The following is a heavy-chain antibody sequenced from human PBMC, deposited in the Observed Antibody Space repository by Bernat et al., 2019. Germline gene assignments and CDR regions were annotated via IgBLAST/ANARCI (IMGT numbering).Heavy chain of an antibody. CDR3: AKLVCIAVAGNCFDP. CDR1: GFPFSSYG. Sequence: ASSGFPFSSYGMHWVRQAPCKGLAWVAVIWYDGSNKDYADYVQGRFTISRDNSKNTLYLQINSLRAEDTSVYYCAKLVCIAVAGNCFDPWGQG. V-gene: IGHV3-33*06. D-gene: IGHD6-19*01. J-gene: IGHJ5*02. CDR2: IWYDGSNK.